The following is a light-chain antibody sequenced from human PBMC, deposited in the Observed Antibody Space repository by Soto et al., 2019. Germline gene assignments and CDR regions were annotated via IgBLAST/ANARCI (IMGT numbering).Light chain of an antibody. CDR3: AAWDDSLNGGV. CDR1: SSNIGNNP. Sequence: QSVLTQPPSASGTPGQRVTISCSGSSSNIGNNPVSWYQQVPGTAPKLLIYYKNQRPSGVPDRFSGSKSGTSASLAISGLQSEDEGDYYCAAWDDSLNGGVFGGGTKLTVL. V-gene: IGLV1-44*01. J-gene: IGLJ3*02. CDR2: YKN.